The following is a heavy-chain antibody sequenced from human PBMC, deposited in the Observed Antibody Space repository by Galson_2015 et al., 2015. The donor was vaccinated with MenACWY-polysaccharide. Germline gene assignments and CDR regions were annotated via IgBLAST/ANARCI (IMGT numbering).Heavy chain of an antibody. CDR1: GYTFTSNG. CDR2: ISTYNGNT. D-gene: IGHD6-6*01. CDR3: AREGSSSTAPRPSKY. Sequence: SVKVSCKASGYTFTSNGISWVRQAPGQGLEWMGWISTYNGNTDNAQKFQGRVTMTTDTSTATAFMELRSLGSDDTAVYYCAREGSSSTAPRPSKYWGQGTLVTVPS. J-gene: IGHJ4*02. V-gene: IGHV1-18*01.